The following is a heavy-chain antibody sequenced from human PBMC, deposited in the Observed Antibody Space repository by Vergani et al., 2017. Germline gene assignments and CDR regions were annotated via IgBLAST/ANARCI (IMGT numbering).Heavy chain of an antibody. J-gene: IGHJ5*02. V-gene: IGHV1-2*02. CDR2: INPNSGGT. CDR3: ARDGLPWNSGRSWFDP. Sequence: QVQLVRSGAEVTKPGASVKVSCKASQYTFTDYYIHWVRLAPGQGLEWMGWINPNSGGTHYAQRFQGRVTMTRDTSINTASMELSGLRSDDTAVYYCARDGLPWNSGRSWFDPWGQGTLVTVSS. D-gene: IGHD1-7*01. CDR1: QYTFTDYY.